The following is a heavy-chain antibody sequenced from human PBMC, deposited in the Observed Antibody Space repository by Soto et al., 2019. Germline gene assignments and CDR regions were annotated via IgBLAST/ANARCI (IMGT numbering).Heavy chain of an antibody. CDR3: ASQNYCDDDCYVFDY. CDR1: GDSIVSTNW. D-gene: IGHD2-21*02. V-gene: IGHV4-4*02. Sequence: QVQLLESGPGLVKPSGTLSLTCDVSGDSIVSTNWWTWVRQSPGKGLEWIGEIHHSGSTNYNPSLKSRVIISVDKSRNNFSLRLSSVTAAHTAVYYCASQNYCDDDCYVFDYWGQGTLVTVSS. J-gene: IGHJ4*02. CDR2: IHHSGST.